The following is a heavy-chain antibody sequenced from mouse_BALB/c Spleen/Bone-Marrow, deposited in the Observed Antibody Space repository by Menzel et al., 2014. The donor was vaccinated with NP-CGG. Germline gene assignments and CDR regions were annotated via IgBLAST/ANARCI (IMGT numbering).Heavy chain of an antibody. CDR3: ARFDGTYAMDY. D-gene: IGHD2-1*01. CDR1: DYSITSGYS. V-gene: IGHV3-1*02. J-gene: IGHJ4*01. CDR2: IHYSGST. Sequence: VQLKQSGPDLVKPSQSLSLTCTVTDYSITSGYSCHWIRQFPGNKLAWMGYIHYSGSTNYNPSLKSRISITRDTSKNQFFLQLNSVTTEDTATYYCARFDGTYAMDYWGQGTSVTVSS.